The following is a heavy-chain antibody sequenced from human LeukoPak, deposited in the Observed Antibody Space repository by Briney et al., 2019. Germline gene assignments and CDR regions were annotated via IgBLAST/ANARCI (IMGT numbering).Heavy chain of an antibody. CDR2: IYYSGST. Sequence: SETLSLTCTVSGGSISSYYWSWIRQPPGKGLEWIGYIYYSGSTNYNPSLKSRVTISVDTSKNQFSLKLSSVTAADTAVYYCARENGDYVSFDYWGQGTLVTVSS. CDR1: GGSISSYY. V-gene: IGHV4-59*01. J-gene: IGHJ4*02. CDR3: ARENGDYVSFDY. D-gene: IGHD4-17*01.